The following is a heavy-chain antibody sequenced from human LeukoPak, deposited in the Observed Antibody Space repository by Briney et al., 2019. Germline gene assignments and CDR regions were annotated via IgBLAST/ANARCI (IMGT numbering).Heavy chain of an antibody. CDR3: ASSIAAADAFDY. CDR1: GIHFSSYW. CDR2: INGVGSST. J-gene: IGHJ4*02. Sequence: PGGSLRLSCAASGIHFSSYWMHWVRQDAAKGLMWVSRINGVGSSTDYAGSVRGRFTISRDNAKNTVYIQMNSLRAEDSAVYYCASSIAAADAFDYWGQGTLVTVSS. D-gene: IGHD6-13*01. V-gene: IGHV3-74*01.